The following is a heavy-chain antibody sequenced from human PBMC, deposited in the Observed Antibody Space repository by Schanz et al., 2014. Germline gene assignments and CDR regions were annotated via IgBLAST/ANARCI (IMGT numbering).Heavy chain of an antibody. CDR1: GFTFSSYW. V-gene: IGHV3-74*01. CDR3: AKSDAFDI. Sequence: EVQLVESGGGLVQPGGSLRLSCAASGFTFSSYWMHWVRQVPGKGLVWVSRIKSDGTSTSYADSVKGRFTISRDNAKNTLYLQMNSLRAEDTAVYYCAKSDAFDIWGQGTLVTVSS. CDR2: IKSDGTST. J-gene: IGHJ3*02.